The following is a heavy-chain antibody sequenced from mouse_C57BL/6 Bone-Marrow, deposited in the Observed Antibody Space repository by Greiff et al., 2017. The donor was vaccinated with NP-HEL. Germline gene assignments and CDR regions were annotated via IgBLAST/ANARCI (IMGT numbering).Heavy chain of an antibody. D-gene: IGHD2-4*01. J-gene: IGHJ3*01. Sequence: VKLVESGAELARPGASVKLSCKASGYTFTSYGISWVKQSTGQGLEWIGEIYPRSGNTYYNEKFKGKATLTADKSSSTAYMELRSLTSADSAVYFGARGGLGRGSWFAYVGQGTLVTVSA. CDR3: ARGGLGRGSWFAY. CDR2: IYPRSGNT. CDR1: GYTFTSYG. V-gene: IGHV1-81*01.